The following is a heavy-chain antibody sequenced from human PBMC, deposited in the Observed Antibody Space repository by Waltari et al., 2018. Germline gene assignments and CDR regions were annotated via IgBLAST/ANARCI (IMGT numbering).Heavy chain of an antibody. CDR2: INPNIGST. J-gene: IGHJ6*02. Sequence: QVQLVQSGAEVKKPGASVKISCKASGYIFTSYYVHWVRQAPGQGLEWMGIINPNIGSTSYTQKFKGRVTMTRDTSTDTVYMELSSLKSEDAAVYYCARLAGSPNRSHGSEDFWGQGTTVTVSS. V-gene: IGHV1-46*01. CDR1: GYIFTSYY. CDR3: ARLAGSPNRSHGSEDF. D-gene: IGHD2-15*01.